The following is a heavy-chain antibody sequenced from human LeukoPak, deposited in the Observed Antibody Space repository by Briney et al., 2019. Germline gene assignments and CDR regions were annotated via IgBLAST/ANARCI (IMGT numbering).Heavy chain of an antibody. J-gene: IGHJ4*02. CDR1: GFPFISYT. CDR2: MSYDGSHK. V-gene: IGHV3-30*04. CDR3: ARDVGGYAFDS. Sequence: PGRSLRLSCVASGFPFISYTMHWVRQAPGKGLEWVAVMSYDGSHKFHADSVKGRFTISRDNSKNTVYLQANSLRAEDTAIYYCARDVGGYAFDSWGQGTLVTVSS. D-gene: IGHD5-12*01.